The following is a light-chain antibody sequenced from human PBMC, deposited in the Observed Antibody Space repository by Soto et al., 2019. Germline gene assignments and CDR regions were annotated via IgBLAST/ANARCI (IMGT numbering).Light chain of an antibody. J-gene: IGKJ1*01. CDR2: NAS. V-gene: IGKV1-5*03. Sequence: DIQMTQSPSTLYSSVGDRVTITCRASQSIDNWLAWYQQEPGKAPKVLIYNASSLERGVPSRFSGSGSGTEFTLTISNLQPDDFATYYCQQNKSPPTFGQGTKLEIK. CDR1: QSIDNW. CDR3: QQNKSPPT.